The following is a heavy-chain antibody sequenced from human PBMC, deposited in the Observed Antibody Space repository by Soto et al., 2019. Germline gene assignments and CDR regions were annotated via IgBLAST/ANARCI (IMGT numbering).Heavy chain of an antibody. Sequence: SETLSLTCTDSGGCITAYYRSWLRRPPGKGLEWIAYIYDTGLSCSTPSISCIPAHKSRVTMSLETAKSQFSLKLTSVTAADTAVYYCARGEDAFFYYGLDVWGQGITVTSP. CDR1: GGCITAYY. J-gene: IGHJ6*02. CDR3: ARGEDAFFYYGLDV. V-gene: IGHV4-59*01. CDR2: IYDTGLSCSTPSI.